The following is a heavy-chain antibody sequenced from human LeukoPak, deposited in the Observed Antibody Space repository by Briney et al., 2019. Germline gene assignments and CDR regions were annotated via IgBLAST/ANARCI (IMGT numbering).Heavy chain of an antibody. CDR2: IYYRGST. Sequence: SETLSLTCTVSGGSISSYYGSWLRQPPGKGLEWIGYIYYRGSTNYNPSLKSRVTISVDTSKNQFSLKLSSVTAADTAVYYCARGHTNRGMDVWGQGTTVTVSS. CDR3: ARGHTNRGMDV. CDR1: GGSISSYY. V-gene: IGHV4-59*01. J-gene: IGHJ6*02.